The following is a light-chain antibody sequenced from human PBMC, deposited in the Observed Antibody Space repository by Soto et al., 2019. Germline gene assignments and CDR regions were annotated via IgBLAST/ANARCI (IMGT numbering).Light chain of an antibody. V-gene: IGLV2-14*01. CDR3: TSYTINTALV. CDR2: EVT. J-gene: IGLJ1*01. Sequence: QSAPTQPASVSGSPGQSITISCTGTSSDIGSHDYVSWYQHHPDKAPKLIIYEVTNRPSGVSDRFSGSKSGNTASLTISRLQAEDEADYHCTSYTINTALVFGTGTKLTVL. CDR1: SSDIGSHDY.